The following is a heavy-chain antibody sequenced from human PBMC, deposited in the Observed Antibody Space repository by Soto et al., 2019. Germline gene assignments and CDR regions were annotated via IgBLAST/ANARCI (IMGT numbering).Heavy chain of an antibody. J-gene: IGHJ4*02. V-gene: IGHV1-2*02. CDR2: LNPNSGDT. CDR3: ATDSPAACGSSKSYPNLF. CDR1: GYTFTGYY. D-gene: IGHD6-25*01. Sequence: QVQLVQSGAEVKKPGASVKLSCKASGYTFTGYYMHWVRQAPGQGLEWMGWLNPNSGDTKYADNFQGRVTMTGDTSISTAYMDMGSRTSYNPTMYYCATDSPAACGSSKSYPNLFCGQGTTVTVSS.